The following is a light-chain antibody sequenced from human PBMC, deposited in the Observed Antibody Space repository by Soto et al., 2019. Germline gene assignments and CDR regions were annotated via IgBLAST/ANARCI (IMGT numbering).Light chain of an antibody. V-gene: IGLV3-21*04. CDR2: YDR. CDR3: HVWDSSSDLPNVV. CDR1: NIGSKS. J-gene: IGLJ2*01. Sequence: SYELTQPPSVSVAPGKTARITCGGTNIGSKSVHWYQQKPGQAPVLVIYYDRDRPSGIPERFSGSNSWNTATLTISRVEAGDEADYYCHVWDSSSDLPNVVFGGGTKLTVL.